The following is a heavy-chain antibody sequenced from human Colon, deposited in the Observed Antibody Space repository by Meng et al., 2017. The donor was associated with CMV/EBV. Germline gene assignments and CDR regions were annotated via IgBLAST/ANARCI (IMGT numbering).Heavy chain of an antibody. CDR1: GFTFSSYA. Sequence: GGSLRLSCAASGFTFSSYARSWVRQVPGKGLEWVSGISGSGGSTYYADSVRGRFTISRDNSKNTLYLQMNSLRAEDTALYYCAKAGGFDFWSGYSSSPFDFRGQGTLVTVSS. V-gene: IGHV3-23*01. J-gene: IGHJ4*02. D-gene: IGHD3-3*01. CDR2: ISGSGGST. CDR3: AKAGGFDFWSGYSSSPFDF.